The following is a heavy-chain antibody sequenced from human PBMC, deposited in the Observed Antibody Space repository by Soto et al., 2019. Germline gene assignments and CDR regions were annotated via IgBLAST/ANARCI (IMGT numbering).Heavy chain of an antibody. CDR1: GYAFINYY. Sequence: VSVKVYCKASGYAFINYYMHWVRQATGQGLEWMGIINPNGGSTTYAQKFQGRVTLTRDTSTNTVNMELSSLRSEDTAVYYCAREKWLVRRNDPFDIWGQGTMVTVSS. CDR3: AREKWLVRRNDPFDI. D-gene: IGHD6-19*01. CDR2: INPNGGST. V-gene: IGHV1-46*01. J-gene: IGHJ3*02.